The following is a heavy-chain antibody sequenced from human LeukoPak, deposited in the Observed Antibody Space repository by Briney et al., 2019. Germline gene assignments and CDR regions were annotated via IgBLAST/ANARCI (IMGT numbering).Heavy chain of an antibody. CDR1: GFTFSSYS. Sequence: PGGSLRPSCAASGFTFSSYSMNWVRQAPGKGLEWVSYISSSSSTIYYADSVKGRFTISRDNAKNSLYLQMNSLRDEDTAVYYCARDATIIVVVPAAFDYWGQGTLVTVSS. CDR2: ISSSSSTI. J-gene: IGHJ4*02. V-gene: IGHV3-48*02. CDR3: ARDATIIVVVPAAFDY. D-gene: IGHD2-2*01.